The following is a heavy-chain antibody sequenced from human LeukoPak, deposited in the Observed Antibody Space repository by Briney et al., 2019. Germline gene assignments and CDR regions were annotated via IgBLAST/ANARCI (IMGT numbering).Heavy chain of an antibody. CDR3: AKDGGYYDSSGYYDY. CDR1: GFTFDDYA. CDR2: ISGDGGST. D-gene: IGHD3-22*01. V-gene: IGHV3-43*02. J-gene: IGHJ4*02. Sequence: GGSLRLSCAASGFTFDDYAVHWVRQAPGKGLEWVSLISGDGGSTYYADSVKGRFTISRDNSKNSLYLQMNSLRTEDTALYYCAKDGGYYDSSGYYDYWGQGTLVTVSS.